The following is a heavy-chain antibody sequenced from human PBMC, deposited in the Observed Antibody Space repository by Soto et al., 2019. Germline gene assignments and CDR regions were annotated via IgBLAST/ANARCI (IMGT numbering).Heavy chain of an antibody. CDR1: GGSISSSNW. CDR2: IYHSGST. CDR3: ARGVGFGELLVDWFDP. Sequence: SETLSLTCAVSGGSISSSNWWSWVRQPPGKGLEWIGEIYHSGSTNYNPSLKSRVTISVDKSKNQFSLKLSSVTAADTAVYYCARGVGFGELLVDWFDPWGQGTLVTVS. V-gene: IGHV4-4*02. D-gene: IGHD3-10*01. J-gene: IGHJ5*02.